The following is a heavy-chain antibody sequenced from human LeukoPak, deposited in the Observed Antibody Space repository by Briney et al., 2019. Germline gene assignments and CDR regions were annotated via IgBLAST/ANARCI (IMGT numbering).Heavy chain of an antibody. J-gene: IGHJ4*02. Sequence: ASVKVSCKASGYTFTSHDINWVRQATGQGLEWMGWMNPHSGNTGYAQKFQGRVTMTRNTSISTAYMELRSLRSEDTAVYYCARAQNSGLFPFDYWGQGTLVTVSS. D-gene: IGHD6-19*01. CDR3: ARAQNSGLFPFDY. CDR1: GYTFTSHD. V-gene: IGHV1-8*01. CDR2: MNPHSGNT.